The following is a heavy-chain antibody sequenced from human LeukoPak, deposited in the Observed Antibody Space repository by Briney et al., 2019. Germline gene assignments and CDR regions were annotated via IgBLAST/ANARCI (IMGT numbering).Heavy chain of an antibody. CDR2: IYYSGST. J-gene: IGHJ6*03. Sequence: SETLSLTCTVSGGSISSSSYYWGWIRQPPGKGLEWIGSIYYSGSTYNNPSLKSRVTISVDTSKNQFSLKLSSVTAADTAVYYCARGYSSSWYFFDYYYYYMDVWGKGTTVTVSS. V-gene: IGHV4-39*07. CDR3: ARGYSSSWYFFDYYYYYMDV. D-gene: IGHD6-13*01. CDR1: GGSISSSSYY.